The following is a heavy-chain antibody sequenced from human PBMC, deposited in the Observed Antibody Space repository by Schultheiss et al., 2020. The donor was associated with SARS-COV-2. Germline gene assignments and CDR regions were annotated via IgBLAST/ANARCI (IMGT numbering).Heavy chain of an antibody. J-gene: IGHJ5*02. D-gene: IGHD2-2*01. V-gene: IGHV4-59*01. CDR3: ARKYIVVVPAAPWFDP. CDR1: GGSISSYY. Sequence: SETLSLTCTVSGGSISSYYWSWIRQSPGKGLEWIGYIYHSGSTNYNPSLKSRVTMSVDTSKNQFSLKLSSVTAADTAVYYCARKYIVVVPAAPWFDPWGQGTLVTVSS. CDR2: IYHSGST.